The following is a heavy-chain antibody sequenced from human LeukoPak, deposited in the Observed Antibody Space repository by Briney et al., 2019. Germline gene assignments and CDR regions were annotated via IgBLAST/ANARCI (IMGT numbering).Heavy chain of an antibody. D-gene: IGHD3-10*01. CDR3: AREYAGSPDY. Sequence: AGGSLRLSCTASGFTFSTYWINWVRQSPGKGLVWVALINGDGSTTTHADSVKGRFTISRDNAKNTAYLQMNSLRDEDTAVYFCAREYAGSPDYWGQGTLVTVSA. J-gene: IGHJ4*02. CDR1: GFTFSTYW. V-gene: IGHV3-74*03. CDR2: INGDGSTT.